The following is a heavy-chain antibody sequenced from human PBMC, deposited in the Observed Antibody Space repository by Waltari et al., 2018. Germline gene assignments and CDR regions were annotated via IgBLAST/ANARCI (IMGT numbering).Heavy chain of an antibody. Sequence: EVQLVESGGGLVQPGGYLRLSCAASGFTFSTYSMNWVRQAPGKGLEWVSYISSSTSTTYYADSVKGRFTISRDNAKNSLYLQMNSLRAEDTAVYYCARGRDGYSQDVFDIWGQGTMVSVSS. CDR1: GFTFSTYS. CDR2: ISSSTSTT. D-gene: IGHD5-18*01. V-gene: IGHV3-48*01. J-gene: IGHJ3*02. CDR3: ARGRDGYSQDVFDI.